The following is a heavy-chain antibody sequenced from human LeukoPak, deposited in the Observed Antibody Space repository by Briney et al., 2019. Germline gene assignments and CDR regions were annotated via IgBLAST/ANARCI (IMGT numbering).Heavy chain of an antibody. J-gene: IGHJ4*02. CDR1: GFTFSSYA. CDR3: VVVYGDPDFDY. D-gene: IGHD4-17*01. Sequence: GGSLRLSCAAPGFTFSSYAMSWVRQAPGKGLEWVSAISGSGGSTYYADSVKGRFTISRDNSKNTLYLQMNSLRAEDTAVYYCVVVYGDPDFDYWGQGTLVTVSS. CDR2: ISGSGGST. V-gene: IGHV3-23*01.